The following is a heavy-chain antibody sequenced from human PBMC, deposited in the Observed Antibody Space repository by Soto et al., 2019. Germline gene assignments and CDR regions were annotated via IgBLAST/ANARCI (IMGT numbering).Heavy chain of an antibody. Sequence: GGSLRLSCAASGFTFSSYAMSWVRQAPGKGLEWVSAISGSGGSTYYADSVKGRFTISRDNSKNTLYLQMNSLRAEDTAVYYCAKCASTTPGVQLLWFDRGFDYWGQGTLVTVSS. V-gene: IGHV3-23*01. CDR1: GFTFSSYA. D-gene: IGHD3-10*01. J-gene: IGHJ4*02. CDR2: ISGSGGST. CDR3: AKCASTTPGVQLLWFDRGFDY.